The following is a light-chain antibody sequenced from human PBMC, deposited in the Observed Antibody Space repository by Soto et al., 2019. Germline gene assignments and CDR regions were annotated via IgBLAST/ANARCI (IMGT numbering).Light chain of an antibody. CDR3: CSYAGGSMFV. V-gene: IGLV2-23*02. CDR1: SSDVGTYNL. Sequence: QSVLTQPASVSGSPGQSITISCTGSSSDVGTYNLVSWYQHHPGKAPKLMISEVVKRPSGVSNRFSGSKSGNTASLTISGLQAEDEADYYCCSYAGGSMFVFGGGTKLTVL. J-gene: IGLJ2*01. CDR2: EVV.